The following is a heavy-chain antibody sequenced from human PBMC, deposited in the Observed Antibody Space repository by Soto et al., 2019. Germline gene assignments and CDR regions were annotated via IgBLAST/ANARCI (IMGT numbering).Heavy chain of an antibody. CDR2: VYYSGTT. CDR1: GGSISSYY. J-gene: IGHJ4*02. D-gene: IGHD4-17*01. V-gene: IGHV4-59*01. Sequence: SETLSLTCSVSGGSISSYYWSWIRQPPGKRLEWIGYVYYSGTTNYNPSLKSRVTISVDLSKNRFSLRLSSVTTADTALYYCARTTAVPNTPRSRYFFDYWGQGTLVTVSS. CDR3: ARTTAVPNTPRSRYFFDY.